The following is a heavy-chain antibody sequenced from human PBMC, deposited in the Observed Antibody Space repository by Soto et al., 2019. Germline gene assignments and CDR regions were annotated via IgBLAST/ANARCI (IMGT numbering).Heavy chain of an antibody. CDR3: ARDVKAVAGLDL. J-gene: IGHJ5*02. Sequence: QVQLVESGGGVVQPGTSLRLSCEASGFTFSSYGIHWVRQAPGKGLEWVAVIWHDGSYKYNADYVKCRFTISRDNSKNTLYLEMNRLRAEDTAIYYCARDVKAVAGLDLWGQGALVSV. D-gene: IGHD6-19*01. CDR1: GFTFSSYG. CDR2: IWHDGSYK. V-gene: IGHV3-33*01.